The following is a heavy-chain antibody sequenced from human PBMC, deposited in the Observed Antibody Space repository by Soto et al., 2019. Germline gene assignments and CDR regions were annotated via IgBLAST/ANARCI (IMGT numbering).Heavy chain of an antibody. CDR1: GGSISSGPYS. J-gene: IGHJ1*01. CDR3: ARSFGWYAIDQ. D-gene: IGHD6-19*01. V-gene: IGHV4-39*07. CDR2: IYHSGST. Sequence: PSETLSLTCTVSGGSISSGPYSWGWIRQPPGKGLEWIGNIYHSGSTNYNPSLKSRVTISVDKSKNQFSLMLSSVTAADTAVYYCARSFGWYAIDQWGQGTLVTVSS.